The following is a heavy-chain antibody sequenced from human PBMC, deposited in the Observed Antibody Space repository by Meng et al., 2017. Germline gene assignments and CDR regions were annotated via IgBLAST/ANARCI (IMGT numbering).Heavy chain of an antibody. CDR1: GFTVSSNY. CDR3: AKDSYSTSWKDWFDP. Sequence: VQLVESGGGVVQPGGSLRLSCVASGFTVSSNYMSWVRQAPGKGLEWVSLIYSGGSTYYSDSVKGRFTISRDNSKNTLYLQMNSLRGEDTAVYYCAKDSYSTSWKDWFDPWGQGTLVTVSS. V-gene: IGHV3-66*01. D-gene: IGHD2/OR15-2a*01. J-gene: IGHJ5*02. CDR2: IYSGGST.